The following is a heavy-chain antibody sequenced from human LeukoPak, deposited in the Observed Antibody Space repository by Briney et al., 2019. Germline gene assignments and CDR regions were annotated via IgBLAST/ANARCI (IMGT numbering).Heavy chain of an antibody. V-gene: IGHV4-28*01. CDR1: GYSISSTNW. J-gene: IGHJ3*02. CDR3: ARIAGYSSSWYYFDI. CDR2: IYYSGIT. D-gene: IGHD6-13*01. Sequence: PSDTLSLTCAVSGYSISSTNWWGWIRQPPGKGLECVGYIYYSGITYYNPSLESRVTMSVDTSKNQFSLKLTSVTAVDTAVYYCARIAGYSSSWYYFDIWGQGTMVTVSS.